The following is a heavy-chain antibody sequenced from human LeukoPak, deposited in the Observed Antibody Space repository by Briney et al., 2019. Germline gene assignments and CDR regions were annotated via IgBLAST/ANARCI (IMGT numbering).Heavy chain of an antibody. CDR2: ISYDGSNK. J-gene: IGHJ4*02. D-gene: IGHD5-18*01. V-gene: IGHV3-30*18. CDR1: GFSFSSYG. CDR3: AKDLGDISMVN. Sequence: GGSLRLSCAASGFSFSSYGMHWVRQAPGKGLEWVAGISYDGSNKYYADSVKSRFTISRDNSKNTLYLQMNSLRAEDTAVYYCAKDLGDISMVNWGQGTLLTVSS.